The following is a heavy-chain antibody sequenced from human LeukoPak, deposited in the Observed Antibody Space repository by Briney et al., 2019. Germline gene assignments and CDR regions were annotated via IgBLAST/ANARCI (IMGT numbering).Heavy chain of an antibody. J-gene: IGHJ6*03. V-gene: IGHV1-69*05. CDR2: IIPIFGTA. CDR3: ASSIAAARRFYYYYYMDV. Sequence: SVKVSCKASGGTFSSYAISWVRQAPGQGLEWMGGIIPIFGTANYAQKFQGRVTITTDESTSTAYMELSSLRSEDTAVYYCASSIAAARRFYYYYYMDVWGRGTTVTVSS. D-gene: IGHD6-13*01. CDR1: GGTFSSYA.